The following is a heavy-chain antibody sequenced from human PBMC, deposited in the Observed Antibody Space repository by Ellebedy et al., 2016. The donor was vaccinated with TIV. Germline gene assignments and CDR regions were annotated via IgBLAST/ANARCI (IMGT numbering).Heavy chain of an antibody. CDR2: INSDGSST. J-gene: IGHJ5*02. CDR1: GFTFSSYW. Sequence: GESLKISXAASGFTFSSYWMHWVRQAPGKGLVWVSRINSDGSSTSYADSVKGRFTISRDNAKNTLYLQMNSLRAEDTAVYYCARGIGYSRFDPWGQGTLVTVSS. CDR3: ARGIGYSRFDP. D-gene: IGHD6-13*01. V-gene: IGHV3-74*01.